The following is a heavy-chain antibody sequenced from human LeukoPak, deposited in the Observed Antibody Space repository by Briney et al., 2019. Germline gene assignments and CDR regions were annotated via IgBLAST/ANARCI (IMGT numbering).Heavy chain of an antibody. CDR1: GGSFSGYY. Sequence: PSETLSLTCAAYGGSFSGYYWSWIRQPPGKGLEWIGEINHSGSTNYNPSLKSRVTISVDTSKNQFSLKLSSVTAADTAVYYCAAAAGYNWFDPWGQGTLVTVSS. CDR3: AAAAGYNWFDP. J-gene: IGHJ5*02. CDR2: INHSGST. D-gene: IGHD6-13*01. V-gene: IGHV4-34*01.